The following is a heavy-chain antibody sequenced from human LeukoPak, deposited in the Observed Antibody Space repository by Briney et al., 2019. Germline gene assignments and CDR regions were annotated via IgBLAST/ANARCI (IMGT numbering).Heavy chain of an antibody. CDR2: IYSDDTT. CDR1: GFTVSRKY. D-gene: IGHD3-22*01. CDR3: AREYSSSFHALDA. V-gene: IGHV3-53*01. Sequence: PGGSLRLSCAASGFTVSRKYMSWVRQAPGKGLEWVSVIYSDDTTYYADSVKGRFTVSRDNSKNTLFLQMNSLRAEDTAVYYCAREYSSSFHALDAWGQGTMVTVSS. J-gene: IGHJ3*01.